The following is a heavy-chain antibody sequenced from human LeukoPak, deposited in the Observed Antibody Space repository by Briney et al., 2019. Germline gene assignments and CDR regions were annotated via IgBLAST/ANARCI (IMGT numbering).Heavy chain of an antibody. CDR2: IYYSGST. CDR3: AKVNYDFWADWYFDL. D-gene: IGHD3-3*01. J-gene: IGHJ2*01. Sequence: SGTLSLTCTVSGGSISSYYWSWIRQPPGKGLEWIGYIYYSGSTNYNPSLKSRVTISVDTSKNQFSLKLSSVTAADTAVYYCAKVNYDFWADWYFDLWGRGTLVTVSS. CDR1: GGSISSYY. V-gene: IGHV4-59*01.